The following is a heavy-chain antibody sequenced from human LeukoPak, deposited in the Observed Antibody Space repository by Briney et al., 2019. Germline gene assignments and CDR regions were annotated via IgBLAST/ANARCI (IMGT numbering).Heavy chain of an antibody. Sequence: PSETLSLTCAVYGGSFSAYYWSWIRQPPGKGLEWIGEINHSGSTNHNPSLKSRVTISVDTSKNQFSLKLSSVTAADTAVYYCARECSTTSCYAFDYWGQGTLVTVSS. D-gene: IGHD2-2*01. J-gene: IGHJ4*02. V-gene: IGHV4-34*01. CDR2: INHSGST. CDR1: GGSFSAYY. CDR3: ARECSTTSCYAFDY.